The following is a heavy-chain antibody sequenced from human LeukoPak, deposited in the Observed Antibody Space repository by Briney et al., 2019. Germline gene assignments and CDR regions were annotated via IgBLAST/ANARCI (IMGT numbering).Heavy chain of an antibody. D-gene: IGHD3-22*01. J-gene: IGHJ4*02. Sequence: ASVKVSCKASGYTFAHYGISWVRQAPGQGLEWMGWISVHNGNTKYAQRIQGRATLTTDTSTSTAYMELRSLISDDTAVYYCAKVTYYYDSNGDGQGRIVFDYWGQGTLVTVSS. V-gene: IGHV1-18*01. CDR1: GYTFAHYG. CDR2: ISVHNGNT. CDR3: AKVTYYYDSNGDGQGRIVFDY.